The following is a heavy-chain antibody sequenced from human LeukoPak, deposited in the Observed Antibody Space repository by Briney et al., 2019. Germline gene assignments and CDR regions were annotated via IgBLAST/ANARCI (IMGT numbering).Heavy chain of an antibody. CDR3: ARDEGADY. D-gene: IGHD3-16*01. CDR1: GFTFSSYS. V-gene: IGHV3-21*01. Sequence: GEPLRLSCAASGFTFSSYSMNWVRQAPGKGLEWVSSISSSSSYIYYADPVKGRFTISRDNAKNSLYLQMNSLRAEDTAVYYCARDEGADYWGQGTLVTVSS. CDR2: ISSSSSYI. J-gene: IGHJ4*02.